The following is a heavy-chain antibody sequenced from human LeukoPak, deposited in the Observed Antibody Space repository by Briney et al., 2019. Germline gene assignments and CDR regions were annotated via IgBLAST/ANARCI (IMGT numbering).Heavy chain of an antibody. CDR1: GFTVSSNH. CDR2: IYTSGST. V-gene: IGHV3-66*01. Sequence: PGGSLRLSCAASGFTVSSNHMSWVRQAPGKGLEWVSLIYTSGSTYYADSVKARFTISRDNSKNTLYLQMNSLRPEDTAVYYCAKVRVGTAHFDYWGQGTLVTVSS. CDR3: AKVRVGTAHFDY. J-gene: IGHJ4*02. D-gene: IGHD2-15*01.